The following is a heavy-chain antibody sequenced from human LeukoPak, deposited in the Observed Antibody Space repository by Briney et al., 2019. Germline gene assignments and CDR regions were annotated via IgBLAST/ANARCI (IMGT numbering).Heavy chain of an antibody. Sequence: ASVKVSCKASGYTFTGYYMHWVRQAPGLGLEWMGRINPNSGGTNYAQKFQGRVTMTRDTSISTAYMELSRLRPDDTAVYYCARVYCSSTSCYFPFDYWGQGTLVTVSS. J-gene: IGHJ4*02. D-gene: IGHD2-2*01. CDR3: ARVYCSSTSCYFPFDY. CDR2: INPNSGGT. V-gene: IGHV1-2*06. CDR1: GYTFTGYY.